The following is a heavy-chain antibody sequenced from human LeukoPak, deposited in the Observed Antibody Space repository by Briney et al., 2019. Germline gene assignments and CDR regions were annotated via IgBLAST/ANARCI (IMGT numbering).Heavy chain of an antibody. CDR3: ARDPGYSDAMGVFDI. CDR2: INPSGGDT. V-gene: IGHV1-46*01. J-gene: IGHJ3*02. D-gene: IGHD5-18*01. Sequence: ASVKVSCKASGYTFTSYYMHWVRQAPGQGLEWVAIINPSGGDTRYAQKFQGRVTMTRDTSTSTVYMELSSLRSEDTAVYYCARDPGYSDAMGVFDIWGQGTMVTVSS. CDR1: GYTFTSYY.